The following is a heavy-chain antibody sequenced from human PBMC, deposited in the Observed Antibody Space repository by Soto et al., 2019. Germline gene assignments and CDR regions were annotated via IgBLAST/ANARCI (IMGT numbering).Heavy chain of an antibody. CDR1: GFSISDYA. J-gene: IGHJ6*02. Sequence: DVQLLESGGGFIQPGGSLRLSCSASGFSISDYAMSWVRQAPGKGLEWVSSISDSGIRTFYRDSVKGRFAISRDTSKNTVYLQMNNLRVGDTALYYCARDFGMDVWGHGITVTVS. CDR2: ISDSGIRT. CDR3: ARDFGMDV. V-gene: IGHV3-23*01.